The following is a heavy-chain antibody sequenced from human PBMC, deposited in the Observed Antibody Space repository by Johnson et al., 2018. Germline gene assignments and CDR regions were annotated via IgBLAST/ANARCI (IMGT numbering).Heavy chain of an antibody. V-gene: IGHV3-23*01. CDR2: ISSSGGDT. CDR3: ALRGNGAHFDY. Sequence: VESGGSLRLSCAASGFTFNNFAMSWFRQAPGKGLEWVSGISSSGGDTKYADSVMGRFTISRDNSKNTLYVQKNSLSAEDTAIYDWALRGNGAHFDYWGQGTLVTVAS. D-gene: IGHD5-12*01. J-gene: IGHJ4*02. CDR1: GFTFNNFA.